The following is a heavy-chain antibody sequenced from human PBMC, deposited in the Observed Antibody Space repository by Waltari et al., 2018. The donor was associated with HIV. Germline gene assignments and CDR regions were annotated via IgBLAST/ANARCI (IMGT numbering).Heavy chain of an antibody. CDR1: GGSFISHH. Sequence: QVQLQESGPGLVNPSETMPPTCSCSGGSFISHHWTWIRQPPGKGLEWIRYNQYTGRTNCNPSLKSRVTISVDTSKNQFSLRLRSVTAADTAVYYCARGLFGVGSNWFDPGCQGSLVTVSS. J-gene: IGHJ5*02. V-gene: IGHV4-59*11. CDR3: ARGLFGVGSNWFDP. D-gene: IGHD3-3*01. CDR2: NQYTGRT.